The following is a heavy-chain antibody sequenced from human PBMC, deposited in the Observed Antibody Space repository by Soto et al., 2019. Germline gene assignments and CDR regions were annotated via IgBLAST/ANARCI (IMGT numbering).Heavy chain of an antibody. V-gene: IGHV3-33*01. J-gene: IGHJ3*01. D-gene: IGHD5-12*01. Sequence: QVQLVESGGGVVQPGRSLRLSCAASGFTFSSYGMHWVRQAPGKGLEWVAVIWYDGSNKYYADSVKGRFTISRDNSKNTRYLQMDGLRAEDTGGYYCGGDVWIGLAGDVFDLWGQGTMVTVSS. CDR1: GFTFSSYG. CDR3: GGDVWIGLAGDVFDL. CDR2: IWYDGSNK.